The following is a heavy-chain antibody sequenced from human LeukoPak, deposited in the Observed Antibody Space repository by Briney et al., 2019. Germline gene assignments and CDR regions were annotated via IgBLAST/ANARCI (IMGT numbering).Heavy chain of an antibody. J-gene: IGHJ4*02. Sequence: SETLSLTCTVSGXSISSYYWSWIRQPPGKGLEWIGYIYYSGSTNYNPSLKSRVTISVDTSKNQFSLKLSSVTAADTAVYYCATHYGSGSYDGDWGQGTLVTVSS. V-gene: IGHV4-59*01. CDR2: IYYSGST. CDR1: GXSISSYY. CDR3: ATHYGSGSYDGD. D-gene: IGHD3-10*01.